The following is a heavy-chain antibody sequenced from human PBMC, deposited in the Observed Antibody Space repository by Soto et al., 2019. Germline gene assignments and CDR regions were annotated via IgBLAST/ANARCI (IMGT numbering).Heavy chain of an antibody. D-gene: IGHD5-12*01. J-gene: IGHJ6*02. CDR2: INHSGST. CDR3: ARVRRDGYSYYYYYGMDV. Sequence: SETLSLTCAVYGGSFSGYYWSWVRQPPGKGLEWIGEINHSGSTNYNPSLKSRVTISVDTSKNQFSLKLSSVTAADTAVYYCARVRRDGYSYYYYYGMDVWGQGTTVTVSS. V-gene: IGHV4-34*01. CDR1: GGSFSGYY.